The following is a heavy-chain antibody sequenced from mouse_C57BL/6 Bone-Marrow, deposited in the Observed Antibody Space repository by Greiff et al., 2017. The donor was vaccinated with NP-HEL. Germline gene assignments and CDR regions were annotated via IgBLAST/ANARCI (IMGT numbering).Heavy chain of an antibody. CDR3: ARQGYYGSSFDY. J-gene: IGHJ2*01. CDR2: ISSGGSYT. Sequence: EVKVVESGGDLVKPGGSLKLSCAASGFTFSSYGMSWVRQTPDKRLEWVATISSGGSYTYYPDSVKGRFTISRDNAKNTLYLQMSSLKSEDTAMYYCARQGYYGSSFDYWGQGTTLTVSS. CDR1: GFTFSSYG. D-gene: IGHD1-1*01. V-gene: IGHV5-6*01.